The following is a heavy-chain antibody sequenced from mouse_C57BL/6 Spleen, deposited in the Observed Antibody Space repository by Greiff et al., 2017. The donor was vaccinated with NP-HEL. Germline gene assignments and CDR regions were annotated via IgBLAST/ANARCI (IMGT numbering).Heavy chain of an antibody. J-gene: IGHJ3*01. CDR3: AREDYDYDRAFAY. CDR2: ISDGGSYT. V-gene: IGHV5-4*01. CDR1: GFTFSSYA. D-gene: IGHD2-4*01. Sequence: EVQGVESGGGLVKPGGSLKLSCAASGFTFSSYAMSWVRQTPEKRLEWVATISDGGSYTYYPDNVKGRFTISRDNAKNNLYLQMSHLKSEDTAMYYCAREDYDYDRAFAYWGQGTLVTVSA.